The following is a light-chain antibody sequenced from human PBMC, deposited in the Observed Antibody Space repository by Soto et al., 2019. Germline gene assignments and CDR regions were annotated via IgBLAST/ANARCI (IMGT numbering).Light chain of an antibody. CDR1: QSLLNSNGYNY. Sequence: EIVMTQSPLSLPVKSRYKVSISCRSIQSLLNSNGYNYLDWYLQKPGQSPQLLIYLGSSRASGVPDRFSGSGSGTDFTLTISRVEAEDVGFYYCMQALQAPLTFGQGTKVDIK. CDR3: MQALQAPLT. CDR2: LGS. V-gene: IGKV2-28*01. J-gene: IGKJ1*01.